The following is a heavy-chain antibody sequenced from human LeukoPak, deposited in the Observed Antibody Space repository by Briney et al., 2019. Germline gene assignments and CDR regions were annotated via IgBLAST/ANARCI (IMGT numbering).Heavy chain of an antibody. Sequence: PGGSLRLSCAASGFTLRRYDISWVRQAPGKGLEWVTLISYDGINQYYADSVKGRFTISRDNAKNTLYLQMNSLRAEDTAVYYCATLVYDILTGYSPWYFDLWGRGTLVTVSS. D-gene: IGHD3-9*01. V-gene: IGHV3-30-3*01. CDR1: GFTLRRYD. CDR3: ATLVYDILTGYSPWYFDL. CDR2: ISYDGINQ. J-gene: IGHJ2*01.